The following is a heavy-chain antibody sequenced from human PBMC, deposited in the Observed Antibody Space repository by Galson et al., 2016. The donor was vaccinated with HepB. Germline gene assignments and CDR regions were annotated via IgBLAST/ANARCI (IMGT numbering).Heavy chain of an antibody. CDR3: AKLSCPDY. Sequence: SLRLSCAASGFTFSNYAMIWVRQTPGKGLEWVSGLTNRGGSTFYAASVKGRFTISRDNSKDTLYLQMDSLRVEDTALYYCAKLSCPDYWGRGTLVIVSS. CDR1: GFTFSNYA. V-gene: IGHV3-23*01. J-gene: IGHJ4*02. CDR2: LTNRGGST.